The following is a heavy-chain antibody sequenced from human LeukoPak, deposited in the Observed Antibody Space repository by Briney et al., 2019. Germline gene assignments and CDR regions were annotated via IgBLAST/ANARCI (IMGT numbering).Heavy chain of an antibody. CDR2: IKQDGSEK. V-gene: IGHV3-7*01. D-gene: IGHD5-12*01. Sequence: GGSLRLSCAASGFTFSSYWMSWVRQAPGKGLEWVANIKQDGSEKYYVDSVKGRFTISRDNAKNSLYLQMNSLRAEDTAVYYCARDHGVATITPYDYYYMDVWGKGTTVTVSS. CDR1: GFTFSSYW. CDR3: ARDHGVATITPYDYYYMDV. J-gene: IGHJ6*03.